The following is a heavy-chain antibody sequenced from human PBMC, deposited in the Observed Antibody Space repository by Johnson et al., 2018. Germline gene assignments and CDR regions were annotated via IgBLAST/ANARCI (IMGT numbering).Heavy chain of an antibody. D-gene: IGHD6-13*01. CDR2: IWYDGSNK. CDR1: GFTFSSYG. CDR3: ARAAKYSSSWYYFDY. Sequence: QLVQSGGGVVQPGRSLRLSCAASGFTFSSYGMHWVRQAPGKGLEWVAVIWYDGSNKYYADSVKGRFTISRDNSKNTLYLQMNSLRAEDTAVYYCARAAKYSSSWYYFDYWGQGTLVTVSS. J-gene: IGHJ4*02. V-gene: IGHV3-33*01.